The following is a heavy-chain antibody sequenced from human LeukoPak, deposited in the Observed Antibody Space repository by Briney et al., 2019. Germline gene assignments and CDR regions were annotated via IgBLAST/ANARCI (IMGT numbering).Heavy chain of an antibody. J-gene: IGHJ4*02. CDR3: AKRSKFDY. V-gene: IGHV3-23*01. CDR2: ISSSGGST. CDR1: GFTFDVYA. Sequence: PGGSLRLSCAASGFTFDVYAMNWVRRAPGKGLEWVSAISSSGGSTYYADSVKGRFTISRDNSKNTLYLQMNSLRAEDTAVYYCAKRSKFDYWGQGTLVTVSS.